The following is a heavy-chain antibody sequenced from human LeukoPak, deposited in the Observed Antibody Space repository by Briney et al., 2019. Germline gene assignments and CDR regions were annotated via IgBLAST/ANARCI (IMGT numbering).Heavy chain of an antibody. CDR2: IYTSGST. Sequence: SETLSLTCTVSGGSLSSYYWSWIRQPAATGLEGSGRIYTSGSTNYNPSLTSRVTMSVDTSKNPFSLKLSPVTAADTAVYYCARESGSGWAYMFDYWGQGTLVTVSS. CDR1: GGSLSSYY. V-gene: IGHV4-4*07. CDR3: ARESGSGWAYMFDY. J-gene: IGHJ4*02. D-gene: IGHD6-19*01.